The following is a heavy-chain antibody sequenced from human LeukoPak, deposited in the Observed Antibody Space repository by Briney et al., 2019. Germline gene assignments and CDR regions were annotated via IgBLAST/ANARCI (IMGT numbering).Heavy chain of an antibody. CDR2: INHSGST. J-gene: IGHJ4*02. CDR1: GGSFSGYY. D-gene: IGHD3-10*01. V-gene: IGHV4-34*01. Sequence: SETLSLTCAVYGGSFSGYYWSWIRQPPGKGLEWIGEINHSGSTNYNPSLKSRVTISVDTSKNQFSLKLSSVTAADTAVYYCARGQTYYYGSGSYYRHWGRGTLVTVSS. CDR3: ARGQTYYYGSGSYYRH.